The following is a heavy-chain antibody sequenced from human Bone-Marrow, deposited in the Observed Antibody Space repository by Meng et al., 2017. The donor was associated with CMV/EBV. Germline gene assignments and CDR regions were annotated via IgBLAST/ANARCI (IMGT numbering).Heavy chain of an antibody. V-gene: IGHV4-39*07. CDR3: ARGGWFDP. CDR1: GGSISSSSYY. Sequence: QLQLQESGPGLVKPSATLSFPCTVSGGSISSSSYYWGWIRQPPGKGLEWIGSIYYSGSTYYNPSLKSRVTISVDTSKNQFSLKLSSVTAADTAVYYCARGGWFDPWGQGTLVTVSS. J-gene: IGHJ5*02. CDR2: IYYSGST.